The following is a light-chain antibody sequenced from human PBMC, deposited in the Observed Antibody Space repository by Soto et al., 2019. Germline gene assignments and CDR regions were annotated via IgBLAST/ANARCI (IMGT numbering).Light chain of an antibody. CDR3: QQYNRWPRT. CDR1: QSVSTN. V-gene: IGKV3-15*01. CDR2: DAS. Sequence: EAVMTHSPATLSVSPGERATLSCRASQSVSTNLAWYQQKPGQAPRLLIYDASTRATGIPVRFSGSGSGTEFTLSISSVQSEDFAVFYCQQYNRWPRTFGQGTKVDI. J-gene: IGKJ1*01.